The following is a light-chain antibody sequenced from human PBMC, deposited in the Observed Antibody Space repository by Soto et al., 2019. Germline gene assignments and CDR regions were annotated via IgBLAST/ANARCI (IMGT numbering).Light chain of an antibody. CDR2: EAS. J-gene: IGKJ1*01. Sequence: DIQMTQSPSSLSASVGDRVTITCRASQDIRNDLDWFQQKPAKAPERLIYEASNLQSGVPSRFSGSGSGTEFTLTISSLQAEDFAAYCCLQYSTYPWTCGRGTEVEIK. CDR3: LQYSTYPWT. CDR1: QDIRND. V-gene: IGKV1-17*01.